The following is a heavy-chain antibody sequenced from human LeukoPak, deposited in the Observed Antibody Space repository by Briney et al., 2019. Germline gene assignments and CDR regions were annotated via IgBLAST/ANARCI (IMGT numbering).Heavy chain of an antibody. CDR1: GGTFSSYA. J-gene: IGHJ3*02. Sequence: SVKVSCKASGGTFSSYAISWVRQAPGQGLEWMGRIIPIFGIANHAQKFQGRVTITADKSTSTAYMELSSLRSEDTAVYYCARDRGYSYGLIAFDIWGQGTMVTVSS. V-gene: IGHV1-69*04. CDR2: IIPIFGIA. CDR3: ARDRGYSYGLIAFDI. D-gene: IGHD5-18*01.